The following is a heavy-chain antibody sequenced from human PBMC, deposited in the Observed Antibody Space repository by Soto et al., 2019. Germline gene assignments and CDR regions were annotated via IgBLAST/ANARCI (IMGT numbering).Heavy chain of an antibody. CDR2: INPNSGGT. CDR1: GYTFTGYY. CDR3: ARFNSGPYSSSSYNYYYGMDV. Sequence: ASVKVSCKASGYTFTGYYMHWVRQAPGQGLEWMGWINPNSGGTNYAQKFQGWVTMTRDTSISTAYMELSRLRSDDTAVYYCARFNSGPYSSSSYNYYYGMDVWGQGTTVTVSS. J-gene: IGHJ6*02. D-gene: IGHD6-6*01. V-gene: IGHV1-2*04.